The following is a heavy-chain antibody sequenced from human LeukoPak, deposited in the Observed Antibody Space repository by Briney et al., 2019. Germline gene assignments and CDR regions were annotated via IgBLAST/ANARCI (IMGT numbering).Heavy chain of an antibody. CDR1: GYTFTSYD. CDR2: MNPNSGNT. Sequence: GASVKVSCKASGYTFTSYDINWVRQATGQGLEWMGWMNPNSGNTGYAQKFQGRITVTRNTSISTAYMELSSLRSDDTAVYYCASRVLRSSLFYFDYWSQGTLVTVSS. J-gene: IGHJ4*02. CDR3: ASRVLRSSLFYFDY. D-gene: IGHD5-12*01. V-gene: IGHV1-8*01.